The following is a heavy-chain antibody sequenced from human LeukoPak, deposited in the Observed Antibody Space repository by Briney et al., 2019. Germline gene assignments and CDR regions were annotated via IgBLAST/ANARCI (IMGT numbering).Heavy chain of an antibody. V-gene: IGHV4-34*01. J-gene: IGHJ4*02. D-gene: IGHD4-17*01. CDR2: INHSGST. CDR3: ARGRGMTVTT. CDR1: GGSFSGYY. Sequence: PSETLSLTCAVYGGSFSGYYWSWIRQPPGKGLEWIGEINHSGSTNYNPSLKSRVTISVDTSKNQFSLKLSSVTAADTAVYYCARGRGMTVTTWGQGTLVIVSS.